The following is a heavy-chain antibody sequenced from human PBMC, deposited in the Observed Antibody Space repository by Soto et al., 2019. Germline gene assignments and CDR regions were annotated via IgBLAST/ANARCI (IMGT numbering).Heavy chain of an antibody. V-gene: IGHV1-69*12. J-gene: IGHJ3*02. CDR1: GGTFSSYA. Sequence: QVQLVQSGAEVKKPGSSVKVSCKASGGTFSSYAISWVRQAPGQGLEWMGGIIPIFGTANYAQKFQGRVTXXAXDYXSTAYMELSSLRSEDTAVYYCARSMTQQGYDAFDIWGQGTMVTVSS. CDR2: IIPIFGTA. D-gene: IGHD2-21*01. CDR3: ARSMTQQGYDAFDI.